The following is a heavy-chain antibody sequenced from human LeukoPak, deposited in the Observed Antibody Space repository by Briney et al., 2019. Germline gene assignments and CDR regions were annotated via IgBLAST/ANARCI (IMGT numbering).Heavy chain of an antibody. CDR2: IDWDDDK. CDR3: ARFSLSSSWYGSPYGMDV. D-gene: IGHD6-13*01. CDR1: GFSLSTSGMC. V-gene: IGHV2-70*11. Sequence: RESGPALVKPTQTLTLTCTFSGFSLSTSGMCVSWIRQPPGKALEWLARIDWDDDKYYSTSLKTRLTIYKDTSKNQVVLTMTNMDPVDTATYYCARFSLSSSWYGSPYGMDVWGQGTTVTVSS. J-gene: IGHJ6*02.